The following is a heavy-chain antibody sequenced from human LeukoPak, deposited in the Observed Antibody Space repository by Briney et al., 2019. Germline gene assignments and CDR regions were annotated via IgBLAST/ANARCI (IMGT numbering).Heavy chain of an antibody. V-gene: IGHV4-59*01. Sequence: SETLSLTCTVSGGSISSYYWSWIRQPPGKGLEWIGYIYYSGSTNYNPSLESRVTISLDTSNNQFSLKLSSVTAADTAVYYCARGGGGSYYHWSFDLWGRGTMVTVSS. CDR3: ARGGGGSYYHWSFDL. CDR2: IYYSGST. CDR1: GGSISSYY. J-gene: IGHJ2*01. D-gene: IGHD1-26*01.